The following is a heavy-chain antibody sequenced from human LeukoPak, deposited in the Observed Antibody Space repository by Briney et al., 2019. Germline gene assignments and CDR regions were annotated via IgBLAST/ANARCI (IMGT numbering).Heavy chain of an antibody. D-gene: IGHD3-22*01. J-gene: IGHJ3*02. Sequence: ASVKVSCKASGYTFTSYGISWVRQAPGQGLEWMGWISAYNGNTNYAQKLQGRVTMTTDTSTSTAYMELRSLRSDDTAVYYCVRVYYYDSSGLDAFDIWGQGTMVTVSS. CDR2: ISAYNGNT. CDR1: GYTFTSYG. CDR3: VRVYYYDSSGLDAFDI. V-gene: IGHV1-18*01.